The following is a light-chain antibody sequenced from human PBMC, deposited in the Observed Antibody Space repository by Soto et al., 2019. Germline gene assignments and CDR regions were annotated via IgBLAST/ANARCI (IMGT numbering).Light chain of an antibody. CDR2: DVS. V-gene: IGLV2-14*01. CDR1: SSNVGGYNC. CDR3: SSYTSSSTLGV. Sequence: QSALTQPASVSGSPGQSITISCAGTSSNVGGYNCVSWYQQHPGKAPKLMIYDVSNRPSGVSKRFSGSKSGNTASLTISGLQAEDEADYYCSSYTSSSTLGVFGTGTKLTVL. J-gene: IGLJ1*01.